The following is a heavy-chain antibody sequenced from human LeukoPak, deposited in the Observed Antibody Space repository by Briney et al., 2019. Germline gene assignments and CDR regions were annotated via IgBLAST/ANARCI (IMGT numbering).Heavy chain of an antibody. V-gene: IGHV3-23*01. D-gene: IGHD2-2*01. CDR1: GFTFSSYA. CDR2: ITGSGDDT. J-gene: IGHJ5*01. CDR3: AKGESRPKYHFDC. Sequence: PGGSLRLSCAASGFTFSSYAMRWVRQAPGKGLEWVSSITGSGDDTFYADSVKGRFTISRDNSRNTLYLQMNSLRAEDTAVYYCAKGESRPKYHFDCWGHGTLVTVSS.